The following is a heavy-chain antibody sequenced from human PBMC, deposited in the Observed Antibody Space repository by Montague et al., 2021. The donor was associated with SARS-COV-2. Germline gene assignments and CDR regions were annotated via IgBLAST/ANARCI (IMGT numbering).Heavy chain of an antibody. J-gene: IGHJ4*02. Sequence: SETLSLTCTVSGGSISRTYWCWIWQSPGQGLERNANISDSGSPNXXPCLGSRVTVSVNMSKSQFSMKLTAVTAADTALYFCARHRIYLGESWWGEGTLVTVSS. D-gene: IGHD3-16*01. CDR1: GGSISRTY. CDR2: ISDSGSP. V-gene: IGHV4-59*08. CDR3: ARHRIYLGESW.